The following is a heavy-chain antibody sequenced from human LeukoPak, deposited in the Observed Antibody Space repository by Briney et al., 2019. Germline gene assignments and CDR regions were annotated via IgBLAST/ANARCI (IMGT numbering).Heavy chain of an antibody. CDR3: ASTEWELLNAFDI. V-gene: IGHV1-8*02. D-gene: IGHD1-26*01. J-gene: IGHJ3*02. CDR2: MNPNSGNT. Sequence: ASVKVSCKASGGTFSSYAISWVRQAPGQGLEWMGWMNPNSGNTGYAQKFQGRVTMTRNTSISTAYMELSSLRSEDTAVYYCASTEWELLNAFDIWGQGTMVTVSS. CDR1: GGTFSSYA.